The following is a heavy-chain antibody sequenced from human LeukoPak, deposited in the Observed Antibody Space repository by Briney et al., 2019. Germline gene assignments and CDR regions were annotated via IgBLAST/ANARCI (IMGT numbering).Heavy chain of an antibody. V-gene: IGHV3-53*04. CDR3: AREGAVGAFDI. Sequence: GGSLRLSCAVSGFSVDYSYMTWVRQAPGKGLEWVSIIYSGDSTYYADSVKGRFTISRHNSKNTLYLQMNSLRVDDTAVYYCAREGAVGAFDIWGQGTMVTVSS. CDR2: IYSGDST. J-gene: IGHJ3*02. CDR1: GFSVDYSY.